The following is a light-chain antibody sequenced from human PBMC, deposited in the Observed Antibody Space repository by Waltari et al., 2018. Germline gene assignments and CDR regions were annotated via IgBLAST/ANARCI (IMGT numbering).Light chain of an antibody. Sequence: QTVVTQEPSFSVSPGGTVTLTCGLSSGSVSTSSYPRWYQQTPGQAPRTLIYTTTPRSSGVPDRFSGSILGNKAALTITGAQADDESDYYCVLYMGSGIWVFGGGTKLTVL. J-gene: IGLJ3*02. CDR1: SGSVSTSSY. CDR2: TTT. CDR3: VLYMGSGIWV. V-gene: IGLV8-61*01.